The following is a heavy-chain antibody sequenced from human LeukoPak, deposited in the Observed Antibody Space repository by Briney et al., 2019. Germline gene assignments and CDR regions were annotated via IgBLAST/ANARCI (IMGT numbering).Heavy chain of an antibody. J-gene: IGHJ4*02. CDR2: INHSGST. CDR1: GGSFSGYY. V-gene: IGHV4-34*01. D-gene: IGHD2-2*02. Sequence: SETLSLTCAVYGGSFSGYYWSWIRQPPGKGLEWIGEINHSGSTNYNPSLKSRVTISVDTSKNQFSLKLSSVTAADTAVYYCARGRPKLLYSGAVDYWGQGTPVTVSS. CDR3: ARGRPKLLYSGAVDY.